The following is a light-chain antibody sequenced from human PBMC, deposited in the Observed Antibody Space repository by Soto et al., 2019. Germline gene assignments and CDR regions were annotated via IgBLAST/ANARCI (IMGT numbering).Light chain of an antibody. CDR2: AAS. CDR3: QQSYSTSWT. CDR1: QTISSF. Sequence: DIQMTQSPSSLSASVGDRVTITCRASQTISSFLNWYQHKPGKAPKLLLYAASSLQSGVPSRFSGSGSGTDFTLIISRLQPEDFATYFCQQSYSTSWTFGQGTKVEIK. V-gene: IGKV1-39*01. J-gene: IGKJ1*01.